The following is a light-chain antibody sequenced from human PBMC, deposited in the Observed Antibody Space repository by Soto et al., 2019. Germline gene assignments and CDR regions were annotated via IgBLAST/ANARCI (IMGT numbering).Light chain of an antibody. V-gene: IGKV3-15*01. Sequence: EIVMTQSPATLSVSPGERATLSSRASQSVSSNLAWYQQKRGQAPRLHIYGASTRATGIPARFSGSGSGTEFTLTISSLQSEDFAVYYCQHYNNWPPITFGPGTKVD. CDR3: QHYNNWPPIT. J-gene: IGKJ3*01. CDR1: QSVSSN. CDR2: GAS.